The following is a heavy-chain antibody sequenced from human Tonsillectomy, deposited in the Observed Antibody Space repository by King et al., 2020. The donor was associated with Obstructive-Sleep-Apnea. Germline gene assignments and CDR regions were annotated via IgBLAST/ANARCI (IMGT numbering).Heavy chain of an antibody. D-gene: IGHD3-10*01. Sequence: TSYDINWVRQATGQGLEWMGWMNPNSGNTGYAQKFQGRVSMTRNTSISTAYLELSSLVSADTAVYYCSRTKDYYGSGSYYDPWGQGTLVTVSS. CDR1: TSYD. J-gene: IGHJ5*02. CDR3: SRTKDYYGSGSYYDP. CDR2: MNPNSGNT. V-gene: IGHV1-8*01.